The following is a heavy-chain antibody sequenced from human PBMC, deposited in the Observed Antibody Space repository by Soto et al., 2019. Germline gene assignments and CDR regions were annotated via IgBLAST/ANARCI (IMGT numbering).Heavy chain of an antibody. D-gene: IGHD2-21*01. Sequence: QLGGSLRLSCAASGFTFSRYSINWVRQAPGKGLEWISYITDSSGTIYYADSVKGRFTTSRDNAKNSLYLQMNSLRAEDTAVYYCARDCGGDCYQALGEYFQHWGQGTLVTVSS. CDR3: ARDCGGDCYQALGEYFQH. CDR2: ITDSSGTI. V-gene: IGHV3-48*01. CDR1: GFTFSRYS. J-gene: IGHJ1*01.